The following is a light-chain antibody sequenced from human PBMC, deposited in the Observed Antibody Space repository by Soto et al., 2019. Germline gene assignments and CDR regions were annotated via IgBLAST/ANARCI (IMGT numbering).Light chain of an antibody. CDR1: QSVSSY. CDR2: DAS. J-gene: IGKJ3*01. CDR3: QQRSNWPPIT. V-gene: IGKV3-11*01. Sequence: PGKRATLSCRASQSVSSYLAWYQQKPGQAPRLLIYDASNRATGIPARFSGSGSGTDFALTISSLEPEDFAVYYCQQRSNWPPITFGPGT.